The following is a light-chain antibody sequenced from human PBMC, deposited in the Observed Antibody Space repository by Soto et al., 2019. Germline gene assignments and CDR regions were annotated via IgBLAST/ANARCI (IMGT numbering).Light chain of an antibody. J-gene: IGKJ2*01. CDR2: GAS. Sequence: EVVMTQSPATLSVSPGERVTLSYRASQSVSDNLAWYQQKPGQAPRLLIYGASTRATGIPARFSGSGSGIEFTLTISSLQSEDFAVYFCQQSNNWPYTFGQGTKLDIK. CDR1: QSVSDN. CDR3: QQSNNWPYT. V-gene: IGKV3-15*01.